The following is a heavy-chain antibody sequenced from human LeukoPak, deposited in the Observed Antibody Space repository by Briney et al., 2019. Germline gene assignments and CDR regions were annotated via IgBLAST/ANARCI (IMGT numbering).Heavy chain of an antibody. J-gene: IGHJ3*02. CDR3: ARGYCSSTSCLFDI. CDR2: IYYSGST. V-gene: IGHV4-59*01. D-gene: IGHD2-2*01. Sequence: PSETLSLTCTVSGGSISTYYWSWIRQPPGKGLEWIGYIYYSGSTNYNPSLKSRVTISVDTSKNQFSLKLSSVTAADTAVYYCARGYCSSTSCLFDIWGQGTMVTVSS. CDR1: GGSISTYY.